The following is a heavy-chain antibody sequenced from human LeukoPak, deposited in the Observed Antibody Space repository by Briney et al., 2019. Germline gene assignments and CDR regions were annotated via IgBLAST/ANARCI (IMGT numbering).Heavy chain of an antibody. CDR2: IKKEGNEK. D-gene: IGHD5-12*01. Sequence: GGSLRLSCVASGFTFSNYWMSWVRQAPGKGLEWVANIKKEGNEKYYVDSVKGRFTVSRDNAKNSLYLQLNSLRAEDTAVYYCASGSGPPDYWGQGTLVTVSS. V-gene: IGHV3-7*01. CDR1: GFTFSNYW. J-gene: IGHJ4*02. CDR3: ASGSGPPDY.